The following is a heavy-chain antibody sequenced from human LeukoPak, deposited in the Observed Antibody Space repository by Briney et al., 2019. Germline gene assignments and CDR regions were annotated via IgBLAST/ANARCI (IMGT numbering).Heavy chain of an antibody. CDR1: GFTFSSYG. J-gene: IGHJ4*02. D-gene: IGHD1-14*01. Sequence: PGGTLRLSCAASGFTFSSYGMNWGRQAPGKGLGWVSAISGSGGNTYYAGSVKGGCTISRDNYKNPLYLQMNSLRAEDTPLYYCANPAKTDYADYWGQGTLVTVSS. CDR2: ISGSGGNT. CDR3: ANPAKTDYADY. V-gene: IGHV3-23*01.